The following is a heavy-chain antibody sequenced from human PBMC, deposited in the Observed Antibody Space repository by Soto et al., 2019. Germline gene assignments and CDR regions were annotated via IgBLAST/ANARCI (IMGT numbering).Heavy chain of an antibody. CDR2: IYPGDSDT. V-gene: IGHV5-51*03. D-gene: IGHD3-3*01. CDR3: ARGAYYDFWSGPSVPATAIFDAFDI. CDR1: GYSFTSYW. J-gene: IGHJ3*02. Sequence: EVQLVQSGAEVKKPGESLKISCKGSGYSFTSYWIGWVRQMPGKGLEWMGIIYPGDSDTRYSPSFQGQVTISADKSISTAYLQWSSLKASDTAMYYCARGAYYDFWSGPSVPATAIFDAFDIWGQGTMVTVSS.